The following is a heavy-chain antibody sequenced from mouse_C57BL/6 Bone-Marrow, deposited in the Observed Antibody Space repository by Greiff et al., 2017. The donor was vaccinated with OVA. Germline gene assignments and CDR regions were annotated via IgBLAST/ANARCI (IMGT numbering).Heavy chain of an antibody. Sequence: QVQLQQSGAELARPGASVKLSCKASGYTFTSYGISWVKQRTGQGLEWIGEIYPRSGNTYYNEKFKGKATLTADKSSSTAYMELRSLTSEDSAVYFCARDTTVERGYYAMDYWGQGTSVTVSS. V-gene: IGHV1-81*01. CDR1: GYTFTSYG. CDR2: IYPRSGNT. J-gene: IGHJ4*01. CDR3: ARDTTVERGYYAMDY. D-gene: IGHD1-1*01.